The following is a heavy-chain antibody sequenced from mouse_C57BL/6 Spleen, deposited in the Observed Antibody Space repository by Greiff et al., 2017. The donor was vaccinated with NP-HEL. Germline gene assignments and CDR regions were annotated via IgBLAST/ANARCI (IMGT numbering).Heavy chain of an antibody. CDR1: GYAFSSSW. V-gene: IGHV1-82*01. CDR3: ARYGYYVAYAMDY. CDR2: IYPGDGDT. J-gene: IGHJ4*01. Sequence: VKLVESGPELVKPGASVKISCKASGYAFSSSWMNWVKQRPGKGLEWIGRIYPGDGDTNYNGKFKGKATLTADKSSSTAYMQLSSLTSEDSAVYFCARYGYYVAYAMDYWGQGTSVTVSS. D-gene: IGHD2-3*01.